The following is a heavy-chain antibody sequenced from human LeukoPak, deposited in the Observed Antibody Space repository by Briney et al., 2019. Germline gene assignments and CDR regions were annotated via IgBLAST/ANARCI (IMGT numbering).Heavy chain of an antibody. J-gene: IGHJ6*03. D-gene: IGHD4-23*01. Sequence: GGSLRLSCAASGFSFSSYAMHWVRQAPGKGLEWVAVIWYDGSNKYYADSVKGRFTISRDNSKNTLYLQMNSLRAEDTAVYYCAKNSPLKDYYYMDVWGKGTTVTVSS. CDR1: GFSFSSYA. V-gene: IGHV3-33*06. CDR3: AKNSPLKDYYYMDV. CDR2: IWYDGSNK.